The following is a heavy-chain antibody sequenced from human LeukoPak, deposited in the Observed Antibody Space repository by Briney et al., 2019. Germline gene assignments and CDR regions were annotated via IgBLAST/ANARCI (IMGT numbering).Heavy chain of an antibody. CDR2: ISYDGSNK. J-gene: IGHJ4*02. CDR1: GFTFSSYG. D-gene: IGHD6-19*01. V-gene: IGHV3-30*03. CDR3: ASFAVAGKSWDY. Sequence: GGSLRLSCAASGFTFSSYGMPWVRQAPGKGLEWVAVISYDGSNKYYADSVKGRFTISRDNSKNTLYLQMNSLRAEDTAVYYCASFAVAGKSWDYWGQGTLVTVSS.